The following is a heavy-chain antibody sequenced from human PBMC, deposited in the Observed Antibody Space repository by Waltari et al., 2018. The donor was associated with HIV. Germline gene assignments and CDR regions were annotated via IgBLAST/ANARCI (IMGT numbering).Heavy chain of an antibody. D-gene: IGHD1-1*01. CDR2: INHSGFT. CDR3: ARRDDGLRFNYNGNWFDP. Sequence: QVQLQQWGTRLLKPSETLSLTCDVYVESFRGFHCTWIRQSPGQGLEWLGDINHSGFTNYNPSLKSRVAISADASKNQFSLSLSSVTAADTAVYYCARRDDGLRFNYNGNWFDPWGQGTLVTVS. CDR1: VESFRGFH. J-gene: IGHJ5*02. V-gene: IGHV4-34*01.